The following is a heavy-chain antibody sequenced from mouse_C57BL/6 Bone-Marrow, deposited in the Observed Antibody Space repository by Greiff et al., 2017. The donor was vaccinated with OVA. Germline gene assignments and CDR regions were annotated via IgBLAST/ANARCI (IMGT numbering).Heavy chain of an antibody. D-gene: IGHD4-1*01. V-gene: IGHV5-9-1*02. CDR3: TRANWDAFDY. CDR2: ISSGGDYI. Sequence: DVMLVASGEGLVKPGGSLKLSCAASGFTFSSYAMSWVRQTPEKRLEWVAYISSGGDYIYYADTVKGRFTISRDNARNTLYLQMSSLKSEDTAMYYCTRANWDAFDYWGQGTTLTVSS. J-gene: IGHJ2*01. CDR1: GFTFSSYA.